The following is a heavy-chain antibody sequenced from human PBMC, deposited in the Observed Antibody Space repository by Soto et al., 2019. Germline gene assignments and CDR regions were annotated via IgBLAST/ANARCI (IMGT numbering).Heavy chain of an antibody. CDR3: SKAWELKGAFDY. V-gene: IGHV4-38-2*01. J-gene: IGHJ4*02. Sequence: PSETLSLTCAVSGNAISSGYFWGWLRQSPGKGLEWIGSFYHGGSSYYNPSLESRVTISVDLSKNQFSLKLSSVTAADTAVYFRSKAWELKGAFDYWGPGTQVTVSS. CDR2: FYHGGSS. D-gene: IGHD1-26*01. CDR1: GNAISSGYF.